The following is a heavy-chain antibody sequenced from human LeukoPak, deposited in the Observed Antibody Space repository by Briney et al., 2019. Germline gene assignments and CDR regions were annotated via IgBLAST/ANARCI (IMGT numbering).Heavy chain of an antibody. CDR3: ARGSVYGALYYFDY. Sequence: KPSETLSLTCAVYGGSFSGYYWSWIRQPPGKGLEWIGEINHSGSTNYNPSLKSRVTISVDTSKNQFSLKLSSVTAADTAVYYCARGSVYGALYYFDYWGQGTLVTVSS. CDR1: GGSFSGYY. CDR2: INHSGST. D-gene: IGHD4/OR15-4a*01. J-gene: IGHJ4*02. V-gene: IGHV4-34*01.